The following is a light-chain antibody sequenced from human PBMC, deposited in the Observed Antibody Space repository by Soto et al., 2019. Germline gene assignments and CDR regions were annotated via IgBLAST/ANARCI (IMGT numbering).Light chain of an antibody. V-gene: IGKV1-9*01. Sequence: IQLTQSPSSLSASVGDRVTITCRAGQGISSLAWYQQKPGKAPNLLISAASTLQTGVPSRFSGSGSGTDFALTISSLQPEDFATYYCQQIDSNPRTFGQGTKVEIK. CDR3: QQIDSNPRT. CDR1: QGISS. CDR2: AAS. J-gene: IGKJ1*01.